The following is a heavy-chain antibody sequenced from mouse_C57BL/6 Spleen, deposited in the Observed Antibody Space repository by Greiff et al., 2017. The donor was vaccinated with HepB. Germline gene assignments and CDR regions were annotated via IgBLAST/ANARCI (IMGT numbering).Heavy chain of an antibody. CDR2: ISSGSSTI. V-gene: IGHV5-17*01. D-gene: IGHD1-1*01. CDR1: GFTFSDYG. Sequence: EVKVVESGGGLVKPGGSLKLSCAASGFTFSDYGMHWVRQAPEKGLEWVAYISSGSSTIYYADTVKGRFTISRDNAKNTLFLQMTSLRSEDTAMYYCARQGITTVVENFDYWGQGTTLTVSS. CDR3: ARQGITTVVENFDY. J-gene: IGHJ2*01.